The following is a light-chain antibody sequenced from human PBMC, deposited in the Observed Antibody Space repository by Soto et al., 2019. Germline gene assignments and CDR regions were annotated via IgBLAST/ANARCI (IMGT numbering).Light chain of an antibody. CDR1: QSISSN. V-gene: IGKV1-39*01. CDR3: QQSYSTPQT. Sequence: DIRMTQAPSSLSASVGDRVTITCRARQSISSNLNWYQQKPGKAPMLLIYAASSLQSGVPSRFSGRGSGPDFTLTISSLQHEDFATYYCQQSYSTPQTFGQGTKLEIK. CDR2: AAS. J-gene: IGKJ2*01.